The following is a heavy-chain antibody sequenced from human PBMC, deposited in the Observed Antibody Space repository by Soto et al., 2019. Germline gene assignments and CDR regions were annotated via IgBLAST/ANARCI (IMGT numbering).Heavy chain of an antibody. J-gene: IGHJ2*01. Sequence: EVQLVESGGGLVQPGGSLRLSCAASGFTFSSYSMNWVRQAPGKGLEWVSYISSSSSTIYYADSVKGRFTIPRDNARNSLYLQMNSLRDEDTAVYYCARAYAHIEVVTATYWYFDLWGRGTLVTVSS. CDR1: GFTFSSYS. V-gene: IGHV3-48*02. CDR2: ISSSSSTI. D-gene: IGHD2-21*02. CDR3: ARAYAHIEVVTATYWYFDL.